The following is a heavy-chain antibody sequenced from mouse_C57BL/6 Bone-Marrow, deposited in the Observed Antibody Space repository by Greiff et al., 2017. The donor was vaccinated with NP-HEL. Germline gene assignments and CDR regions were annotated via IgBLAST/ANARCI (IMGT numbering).Heavy chain of an antibody. CDR2: IDPSDSYT. CDR3: ARKLLYYAMDY. CDR1: GYTFTSYW. D-gene: IGHD2-1*01. J-gene: IGHJ4*01. Sequence: QVQLKQPGAELVKPGASVKLSCKASGYTFTSYWMQWVKQRPGQGLEWIGEIDPSDSYTNYNQKFKGKATLTVDTSSSTAYMQLSSLTSEDSAVYYCARKLLYYAMDYWGQGTSVTVSS. V-gene: IGHV1-50*01.